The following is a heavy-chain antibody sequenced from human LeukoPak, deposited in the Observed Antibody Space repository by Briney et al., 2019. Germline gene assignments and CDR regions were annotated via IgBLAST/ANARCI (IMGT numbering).Heavy chain of an antibody. CDR3: ARGRGVRKLGIRWYFDL. D-gene: IGHD7-27*01. J-gene: IGHJ2*01. CDR2: ISATGGST. V-gene: IGHV3-23*01. Sequence: PGGSLGLSCAASGFTFSSYGITWVRQAPGKGLEWVSTISATGGSTYYADSVKGRFTISRDNSKDTLYLQMNSLRAEDTAVYYCARGRGVRKLGIRWYFDLWGRGTLVTVSS. CDR1: GFTFSSYG.